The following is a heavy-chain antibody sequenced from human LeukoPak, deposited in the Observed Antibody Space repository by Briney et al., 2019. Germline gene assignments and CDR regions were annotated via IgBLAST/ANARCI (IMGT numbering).Heavy chain of an antibody. D-gene: IGHD4-23*01. J-gene: IGHJ4*02. V-gene: IGHV1-58*02. CDR1: GFTFTSSA. Sequence: SVNVSCKASGFTFTSSAMQWVRQARGQRLEWIGWIVVTSGNTNYAQKFQERVTITRDMSTGTAYMELSSLRSEDTAVYYCARGREQLNTVVTPFFDYWGQGTLVTVSS. CDR3: ARGREQLNTVVTPFFDY. CDR2: IVVTSGNT.